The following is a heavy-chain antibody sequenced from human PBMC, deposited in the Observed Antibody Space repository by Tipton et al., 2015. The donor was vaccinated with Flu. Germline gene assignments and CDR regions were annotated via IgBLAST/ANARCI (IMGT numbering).Heavy chain of an antibody. D-gene: IGHD5-12*01. CDR1: GGTFSGYY. Sequence: GLVKPSETLSFTCVVYGGTFSGYYCTWIRQPPGKRLEWIGEINDSGSANYHPSLKSQVTMSVDTSKNQFSLRVKSVTAADTAVYYCARGTGYANTYFDSWGRGTLVAVSS. CDR2: INDSGSA. CDR3: ARGTGYANTYFDS. J-gene: IGHJ4*02. V-gene: IGHV4-34*01.